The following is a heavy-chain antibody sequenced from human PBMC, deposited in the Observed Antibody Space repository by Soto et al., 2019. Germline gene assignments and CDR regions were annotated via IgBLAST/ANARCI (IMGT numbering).Heavy chain of an antibody. V-gene: IGHV1-18*01. D-gene: IGHD5-12*01. CDR3: ARAGGRGYSGYDPADWFDP. J-gene: IGHJ5*02. CDR1: GYTFNSYG. Sequence: ASVKVSCKASGYTFNSYGISWVRQAPGQGLEWMGWISAYNGNTNYAQKLQGRVTMTTDTSTSTAYMELRSLRSDDTAVYYCARAGGRGYSGYDPADWFDPWGQGTLVTVSS. CDR2: ISAYNGNT.